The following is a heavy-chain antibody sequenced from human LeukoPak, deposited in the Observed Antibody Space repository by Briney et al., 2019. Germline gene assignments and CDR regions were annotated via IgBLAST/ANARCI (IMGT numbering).Heavy chain of an antibody. CDR1: GFIFSNYW. CDR2: IKQDGSEK. V-gene: IGHV3-7*04. Sequence: GGSLRLSCSASGFIFSNYWMTWVRQAPGKGLEWVANIKQDGSEKYYVDSVKGRFTICRDNAKKSLYLQMNSLRAEDTAVYFCARDMIILQSWGQGTLVTVSS. CDR3: ARDMIILQS. D-gene: IGHD3-16*01. J-gene: IGHJ5*02.